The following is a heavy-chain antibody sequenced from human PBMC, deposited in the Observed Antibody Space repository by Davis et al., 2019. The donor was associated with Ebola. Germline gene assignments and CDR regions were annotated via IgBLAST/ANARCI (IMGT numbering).Heavy chain of an antibody. V-gene: IGHV3-30*18. J-gene: IGHJ5*02. CDR3: AKDRLGSATTVTTHWFDP. CDR2: ISNDGSNE. CDR1: GFTFSSYW. Sequence: GESLKISCAASGFTFSSYWMSWVRQAPGKGLEWVAIISNDGSNEFYADSVKGRFTISRDNSKNTLYLQMNSLRAEDTAVYYCAKDRLGSATTVTTHWFDPWGQGTLVTVSS. D-gene: IGHD4-17*01.